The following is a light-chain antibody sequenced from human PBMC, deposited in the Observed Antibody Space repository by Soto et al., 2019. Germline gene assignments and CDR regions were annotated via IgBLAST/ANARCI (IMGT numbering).Light chain of an antibody. CDR1: QSISGN. V-gene: IGKV3-15*01. J-gene: IGKJ5*01. CDR3: QQYNSWTLIS. CDR2: AAS. Sequence: ELMMTQSPATLSVSPGERATLSCRANQSISGNIAWYQQKPGQAPRLLIYAASIRASGIPARFSGTGFGREFTLSISSLQSEDSAVYYCQQYNSWTLISFGQGTRLEIK.